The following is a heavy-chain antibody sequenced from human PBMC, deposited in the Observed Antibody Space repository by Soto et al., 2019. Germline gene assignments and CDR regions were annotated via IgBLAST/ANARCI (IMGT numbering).Heavy chain of an antibody. J-gene: IGHJ5*02. CDR1: GFSFNTYG. Sequence: GGSVRLSXAASGFSFNTYGMNWVRQAPGRGLEWVALIWYHGAYEYYADSVKGRFTISRDNSRNTLYLQMNSLKAEDTAVYYCARTRRGETAIITDGLDLWGQGTQVTVSS. D-gene: IGHD5-18*01. CDR3: ARTRRGETAIITDGLDL. V-gene: IGHV3-33*01. CDR2: IWYHGAYE.